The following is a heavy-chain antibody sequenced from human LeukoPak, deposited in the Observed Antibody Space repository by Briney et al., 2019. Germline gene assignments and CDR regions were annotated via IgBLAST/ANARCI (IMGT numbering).Heavy chain of an antibody. Sequence: SQTLSLTCTVSGGSISSGDYYWSWIRQHPGKGLEWIGYIYYSGSTYYNPSLKSRATISLDTSKKQFSLKLSSVTAADTAVYYCARAYLELRAAYYYGMGVWGQGTTVTVSS. D-gene: IGHD1-7*01. CDR3: ARAYLELRAAYYYGMGV. CDR1: GGSISSGDYY. J-gene: IGHJ6*02. V-gene: IGHV4-31*03. CDR2: IYYSGST.